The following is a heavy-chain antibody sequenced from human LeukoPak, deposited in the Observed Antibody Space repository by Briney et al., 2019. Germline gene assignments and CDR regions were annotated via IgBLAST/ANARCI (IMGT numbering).Heavy chain of an antibody. CDR2: INADNGNT. V-gene: IGHV1-3*01. J-gene: IGHJ4*02. Sequence: ASVKVSCKASGYTFTDYAIHWVRQAPGQRLEWMGWINADNGNTKYSQKFQGRVTITRDTSASTAYMVLISLRSEDTAVYYCARDPLTGYLDYWGQGTLVTVSS. CDR3: ARDPLTGYLDY. D-gene: IGHD3-9*01. CDR1: GYTFTDYA.